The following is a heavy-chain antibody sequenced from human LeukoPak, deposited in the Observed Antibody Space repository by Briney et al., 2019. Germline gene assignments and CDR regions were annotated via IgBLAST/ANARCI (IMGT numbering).Heavy chain of an antibody. CDR2: IWYDGSNK. J-gene: IGHJ4*02. V-gene: IGHV3-33*08. D-gene: IGHD3-16*01. CDR3: ARDWGKGDY. Sequence: RGSLRLSCAASGFTFSTYVMYWVRQAPGKGLEWVSLIWYDGSNKYYADSVKGRFTISRDNSKNTLYLQMNSLRAEDTAVYYCARDWGKGDYWGQGTMVTVSS. CDR1: GFTFSTYV.